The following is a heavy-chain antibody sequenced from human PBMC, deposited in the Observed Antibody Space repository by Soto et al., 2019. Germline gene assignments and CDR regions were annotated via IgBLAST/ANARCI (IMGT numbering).Heavy chain of an antibody. Sequence: DVQLVESGGGLVQPGGSLRLSCAASEFTFTTYWMNWVRQAPGKGLEWVANIKQDGSERYYADFVKGRFTISRDNAKNSLFLQMRRLRAEDSAVYYCATVTTWKFYYYYMDVWGKGTTVTVSS. J-gene: IGHJ6*03. D-gene: IGHD4-17*01. CDR2: IKQDGSER. CDR1: EFTFTTYW. CDR3: ATVTTWKFYYYYMDV. V-gene: IGHV3-7*01.